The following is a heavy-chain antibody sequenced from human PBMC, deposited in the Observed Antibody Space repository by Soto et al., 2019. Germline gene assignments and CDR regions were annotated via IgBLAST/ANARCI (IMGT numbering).Heavy chain of an antibody. V-gene: IGHV1-18*01. J-gene: IGHJ6*02. Sequence: QGQLVQSEAEVKKPGASVKVSCKASGYPFTTYGISWVRQAPGQGLEWMGWISGYNGDTNYAQKFQGRVTMTIDTSTGTAYMEVRSLTSDDTAVYYCAKKGQPPYYYYGLDVWGQGTKVTVSS. CDR1: GYPFTTYG. CDR3: AKKGQPPYYYYGLDV. CDR2: ISGYNGDT.